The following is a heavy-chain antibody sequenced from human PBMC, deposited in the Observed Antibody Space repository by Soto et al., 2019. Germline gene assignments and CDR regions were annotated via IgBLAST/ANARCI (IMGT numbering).Heavy chain of an antibody. Sequence: EVQLLESGGGLVQPGGSLRLSCAASGFIFSNYAMSWVRQAPGKGLEWVSTVSASGGSTYYTDSAKGRFTISRDNSKNTLYLQMNSLRVEDTAVYYCAKVDTSLYNNRFDYWGQGTLVTVSS. CDR3: AKVDTSLYNNRFDY. CDR2: VSASGGST. J-gene: IGHJ4*02. CDR1: GFIFSNYA. D-gene: IGHD2-2*01. V-gene: IGHV3-23*01.